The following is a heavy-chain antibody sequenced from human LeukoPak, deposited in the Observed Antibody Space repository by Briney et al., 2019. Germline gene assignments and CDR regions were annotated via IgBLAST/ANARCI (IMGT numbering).Heavy chain of an antibody. V-gene: IGHV3-23*01. CDR1: GFTFSSYA. J-gene: IGHJ3*02. CDR3: VRESGFGELFPFAFDI. Sequence: QSGGSLRLSCAASGFTFSSYAMSWVRQAPGKGLEWVSAISGSGGSTYYADSVKGRFTISRDNSKNTLYLQMNSLRAEDTAVYYCVRESGFGELFPFAFDIWGQGTVVTVSS. D-gene: IGHD3-10*01. CDR2: ISGSGGST.